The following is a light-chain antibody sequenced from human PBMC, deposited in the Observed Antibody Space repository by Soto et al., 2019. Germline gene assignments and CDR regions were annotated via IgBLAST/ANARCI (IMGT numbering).Light chain of an antibody. Sequence: EVVMTQSPATLSVSPGESATLSCRASQSVSSNFAWYQQKPGQAPRLLIYGASSRATGIPDRFSGSGSGTDFTLTISRLEPEDFAVYYCQQYGSSPRTFGQGTKVDI. CDR1: QSVSSN. CDR2: GAS. J-gene: IGKJ1*01. CDR3: QQYGSSPRT. V-gene: IGKV3-20*01.